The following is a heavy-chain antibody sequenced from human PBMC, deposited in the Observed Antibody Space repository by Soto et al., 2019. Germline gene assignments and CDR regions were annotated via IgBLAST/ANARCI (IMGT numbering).Heavy chain of an antibody. J-gene: IGHJ6*02. Sequence: GGSLRLSCAASGFTFSSYGMHWVRQAPGKGLEWVAVIWYDGSNKYYADSVKGRFTISRDNSKNTLYLQMNSLRAEDTAVYYCXRERLALDNSYYYGMDVWGQGTTVTVSS. D-gene: IGHD6-19*01. CDR3: XRERLALDNSYYYGMDV. CDR2: IWYDGSNK. V-gene: IGHV3-33*01. CDR1: GFTFSSYG.